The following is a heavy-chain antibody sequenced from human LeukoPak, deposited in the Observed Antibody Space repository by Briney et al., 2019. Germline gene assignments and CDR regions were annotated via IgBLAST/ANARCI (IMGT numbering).Heavy chain of an antibody. Sequence: GGSLRLSCAASGFTFSSYGMHWVRQAPGKGLEWVAFIRNDGRKKYYGDSVKGRFTISRDNYRNTLSLQMSSLRSEGTALYYCAKDLNYGDLFDYWGQGTLVTVSS. CDR1: GFTFSSYG. CDR3: AKDLNYGDLFDY. J-gene: IGHJ4*02. CDR2: IRNDGRKK. D-gene: IGHD4-17*01. V-gene: IGHV3-30*02.